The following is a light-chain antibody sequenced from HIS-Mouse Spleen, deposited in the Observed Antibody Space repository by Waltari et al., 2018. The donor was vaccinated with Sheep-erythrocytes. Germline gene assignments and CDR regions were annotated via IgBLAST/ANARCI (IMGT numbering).Light chain of an antibody. CDR3: SSYTSSSTWV. Sequence: QSALTQPASVSGSPGQSITISCTGTSRDVGGSNYSSWYQQHPGKAPKLMIYDVSNRPSGVSNRFSGSKSGNTASLTISGLQAEDEADYYCSSYTSSSTWVFGGGTKLTVL. CDR1: SRDVGGSNY. V-gene: IGLV2-14*03. J-gene: IGLJ3*02. CDR2: DVS.